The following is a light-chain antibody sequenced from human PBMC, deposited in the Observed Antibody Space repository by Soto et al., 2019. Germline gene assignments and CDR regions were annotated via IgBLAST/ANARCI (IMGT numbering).Light chain of an antibody. J-gene: IGLJ1*01. CDR3: SSYAGSNNLVV. CDR2: EVS. CDR1: SSDVGGYNY. Sequence: QSVLTQPPSASGSPGQSVTISCTGTSSDVGGYNYVSWYQQHPGKAPKLMFYEVSKRPSGVPDRFSGSKSGNTASLTVSGLQAEDEADYYCSSYAGSNNLVVFGTGTKLTVL. V-gene: IGLV2-8*01.